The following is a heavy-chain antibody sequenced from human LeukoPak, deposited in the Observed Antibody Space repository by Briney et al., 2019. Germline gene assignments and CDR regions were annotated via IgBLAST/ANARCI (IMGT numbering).Heavy chain of an antibody. D-gene: IGHD3-10*01. CDR3: ARSFGDSSGSSDY. CDR2: IYYSGST. J-gene: IGHJ4*02. CDR1: GGSISSYC. Sequence: PSETLSLTCTVSGGSISSYCWSWIRQPPGKGLEWIGYIYYSGSTNYNPSLKSRVTISVDTSKNQFSLKLSSVTAADTAVYYCARSFGDSSGSSDYWGQGTLVTVSS. V-gene: IGHV4-59*08.